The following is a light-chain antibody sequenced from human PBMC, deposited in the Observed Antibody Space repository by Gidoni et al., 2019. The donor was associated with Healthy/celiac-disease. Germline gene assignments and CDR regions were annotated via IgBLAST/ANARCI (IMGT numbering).Light chain of an antibody. CDR1: QSVSSN. CDR2: GAA. V-gene: IGKV3-15*01. J-gene: IGKJ2*01. Sequence: EIVMTQSPATLSVSPGERATLSCRASQSVSSNLAWYQQKPGQAPRLLIYGAATRATGIPAGFSGGGSGTEFTLTISSLQSEDFAVYYCQQYNNWPPYTFGQGTKLEIK. CDR3: QQYNNWPPYT.